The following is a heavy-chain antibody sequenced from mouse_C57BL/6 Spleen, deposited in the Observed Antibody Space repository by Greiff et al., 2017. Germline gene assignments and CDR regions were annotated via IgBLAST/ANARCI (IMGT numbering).Heavy chain of an antibody. V-gene: IGHV1-64*01. CDR3: ARSHDYYSNYGYFDV. CDR1: GYTFTSYW. Sequence: VQLQQPGAELVKPGASVKLSCKASGYTFTSYWMHWVKQRPGQGLEWIGMIHPNSGSTNYNEKFKSKATLTVDKSSSTAYMQLSSLTSEDSAVYYCARSHDYYSNYGYFDVWGTGTTVTVSS. CDR2: IHPNSGST. J-gene: IGHJ1*03. D-gene: IGHD2-5*01.